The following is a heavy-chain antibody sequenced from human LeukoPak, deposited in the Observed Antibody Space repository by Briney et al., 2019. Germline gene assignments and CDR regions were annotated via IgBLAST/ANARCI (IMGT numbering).Heavy chain of an antibody. CDR2: ILPISGTA. CDR1: GYTFTGYY. Sequence: GASVKVSCKASGYTFTGYYMHWVRQAPGHGLEWMGGILPISGTATYAQKFQGRVTITADESTSTAYMELSSPTSEDTALYYCAREDETSGADFEYWGQGTLVTVSS. J-gene: IGHJ4*02. D-gene: IGHD1-26*01. CDR3: AREDETSGADFEY. V-gene: IGHV1-69*13.